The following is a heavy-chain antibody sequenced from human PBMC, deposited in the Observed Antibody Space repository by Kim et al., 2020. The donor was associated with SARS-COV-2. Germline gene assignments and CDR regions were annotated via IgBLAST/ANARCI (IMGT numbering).Heavy chain of an antibody. J-gene: IGHJ4*02. Sequence: NTRTPRKFQARASITRDTSATTAYLGLSGLRSEDTAVYYCAREAVAGSFDYWGQGTLVTVSS. D-gene: IGHD6-19*01. CDR3: AREAVAGSFDY. CDR2: NT. V-gene: IGHV1-3*01.